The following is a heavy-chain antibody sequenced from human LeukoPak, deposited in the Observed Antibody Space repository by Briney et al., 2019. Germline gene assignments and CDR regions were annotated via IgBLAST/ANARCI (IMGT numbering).Heavy chain of an antibody. CDR1: GGSISSGGYS. CDR2: IYYSGST. Sequence: PSETLSLTCAVSGGSISSGGYSWSWIRQPPGKGLEWIGYIYYSGSTNYNPSLKSRVTISVDTSKNQFSLKLSSVTAADTAVYYCASGHGSSWLDYWGQGTLVTVSS. J-gene: IGHJ4*02. CDR3: ASGHGSSWLDY. D-gene: IGHD6-13*01. V-gene: IGHV4-61*08.